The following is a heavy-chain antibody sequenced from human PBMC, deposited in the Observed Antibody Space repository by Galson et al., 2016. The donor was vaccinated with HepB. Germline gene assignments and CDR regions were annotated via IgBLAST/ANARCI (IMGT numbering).Heavy chain of an antibody. CDR3: ARYDIRGYYYEI. V-gene: IGHV4-59*03. D-gene: IGHD3-22*01. CDR2: VYYNGAT. J-gene: IGHJ4*02. Sequence: LSLTCTVSGGSINGYFWAWIRQPPGKGLEWLGHVYYNGATSYSPSLWSRVAMSVDMSKNQWSLRLNSMTAADTSFYYCARYDIRGYYYEIWGQGTLVTVSS. CDR1: GGSINGYF.